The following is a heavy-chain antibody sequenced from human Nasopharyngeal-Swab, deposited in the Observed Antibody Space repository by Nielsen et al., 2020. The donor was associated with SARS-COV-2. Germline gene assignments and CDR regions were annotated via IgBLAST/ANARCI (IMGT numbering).Heavy chain of an antibody. V-gene: IGHV3-9*02. CDR2: PSWDSGST. CDR3: AKAGGVAGEFYGMDV. Sequence: SLSPSCVLSRPTSDDYATHCDRHVPGDVLEWVSGPSWDSGSTGYADSVKGRFTIARDNAKKSLYLQMNSLRAEDTALYFCAKAGGVAGEFYGMDVWGQGTTVTVSS. CDR1: RPTSDDYA. D-gene: IGHD2-8*02. J-gene: IGHJ6*02.